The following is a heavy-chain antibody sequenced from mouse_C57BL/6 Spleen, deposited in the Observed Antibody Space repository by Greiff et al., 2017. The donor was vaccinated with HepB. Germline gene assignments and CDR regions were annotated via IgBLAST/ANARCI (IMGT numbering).Heavy chain of an antibody. Sequence: QVQLQQSGAELARPGASVKLSCKASGYTFTSYGISWVKQRTGQGLEWIGEIYPRSGNTYYNEKFKGKATLTADKSSSTAYMELRSLTSEDSAVYFCARRGITAVVATDYWGRGTTLTVSS. J-gene: IGHJ2*01. CDR2: IYPRSGNT. V-gene: IGHV1-81*01. CDR1: GYTFTSYG. D-gene: IGHD1-1*01. CDR3: ARRGITAVVATDY.